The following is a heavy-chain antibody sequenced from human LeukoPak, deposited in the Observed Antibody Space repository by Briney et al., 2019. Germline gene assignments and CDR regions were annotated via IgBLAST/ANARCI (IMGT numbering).Heavy chain of an antibody. CDR3: ASRDSSGYYSLGAFDI. CDR2: IYYSGST. Sequence: PSETLSLTCTVSGGSISSSSYYWGWIRQPPGEGLEWIGSIYYSGSTYYNPSLKSRVTISVDTSKNQFSLKLSSVTAADTAVYYCASRDSSGYYSLGAFDIWGQGTMVTVSS. J-gene: IGHJ3*02. CDR1: GGSISSSSYY. V-gene: IGHV4-39*01. D-gene: IGHD3-22*01.